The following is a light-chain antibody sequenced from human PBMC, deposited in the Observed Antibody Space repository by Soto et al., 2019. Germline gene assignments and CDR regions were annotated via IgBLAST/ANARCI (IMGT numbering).Light chain of an antibody. CDR2: GNN. Sequence: QLVLTQPPSASETPGQRVTISCSGSSSNIGSNYVYWYQQLPGAAPKLLIYGNNQRPSGVPDRFSGSKSGTSASLAISGLRSEDEADYYCAAWDDSLSGPLFGGGTKLTVL. V-gene: IGLV1-47*01. CDR3: AAWDDSLSGPL. J-gene: IGLJ2*01. CDR1: SSNIGSNY.